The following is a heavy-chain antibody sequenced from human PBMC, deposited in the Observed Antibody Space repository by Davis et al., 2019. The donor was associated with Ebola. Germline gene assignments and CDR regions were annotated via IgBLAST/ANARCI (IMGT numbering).Heavy chain of an antibody. D-gene: IGHD3-22*01. CDR2: ISGSGGST. CDR1: GFTFSSNA. J-gene: IGHJ4*02. Sequence: LMLYCAASGFTFSSNAMSWVRQAPGKGLEWVSAISGSGGSTYYADSVKGRFTISRDNSKNTLYLQMNSLRAEDTAVYYCARDSPSSGYALDYWGQGTLVTVSS. V-gene: IGHV3-23*01. CDR3: ARDSPSSGYALDY.